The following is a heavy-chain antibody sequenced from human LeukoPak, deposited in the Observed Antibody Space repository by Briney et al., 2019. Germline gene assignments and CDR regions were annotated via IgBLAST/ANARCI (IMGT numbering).Heavy chain of an antibody. J-gene: IGHJ4*02. Sequence: SVKVSCKSSGGTFSSYAISWVRQAPGQGLEWMGRIIPILGIANYAQKFQGRVTITADKSTSTAYMELSSLRSEDTAVYYCARASQLPGYCSGGSCPIDYWGQGTLVTVSS. CDR1: GGTFSSYA. D-gene: IGHD2-15*01. CDR3: ARASQLPGYCSGGSCPIDY. V-gene: IGHV1-69*04. CDR2: IIPILGIA.